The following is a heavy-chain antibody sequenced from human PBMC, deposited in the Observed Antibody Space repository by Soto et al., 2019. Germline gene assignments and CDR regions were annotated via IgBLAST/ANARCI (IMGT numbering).Heavy chain of an antibody. CDR2: MNPNSGNT. Sequence: GASVKVSCKASGYTFTSYDINWVRQATGQGLEWMGWMNPNSGNTGYAQKFQGRVTMTRNTSISTAYMELSSLRSEDTAVYYCAREEGYYYGMDVWGQGTTVTVSS. J-gene: IGHJ6*02. CDR3: AREEGYYYGMDV. CDR1: GYTFTSYD. V-gene: IGHV1-8*01.